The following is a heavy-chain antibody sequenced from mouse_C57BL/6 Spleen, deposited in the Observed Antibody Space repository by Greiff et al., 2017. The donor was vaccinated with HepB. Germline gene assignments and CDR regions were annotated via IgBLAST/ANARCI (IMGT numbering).Heavy chain of an antibody. CDR1: GFTFSSYG. CDR2: ISSGGSYT. V-gene: IGHV5-6*01. J-gene: IGHJ4*01. CDR3: ARHEDSMDY. Sequence: EVQLVESGGDLVKPGGSLKLSCAASGFTFSSYGMSWVRQTPDKRLEWVATISSGGSYTYYPDSVKGRFTISRDNAKNTLYLQMSSLKSEDTAMYYCARHEDSMDYWGQGPSVTVSS.